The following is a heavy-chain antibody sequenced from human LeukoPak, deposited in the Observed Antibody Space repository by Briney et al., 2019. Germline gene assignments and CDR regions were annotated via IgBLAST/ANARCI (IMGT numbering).Heavy chain of an antibody. CDR3: ARIGRFLEWLAKDV. D-gene: IGHD3-3*01. CDR2: IGAYNGNT. V-gene: IGHV1-18*01. Sequence: ASVKVSCKASGYTFTSYGISWVRQAPGQGLEWMGWIGAYNGNTNYAQKLQGRVTMTTDTSTSTAYMELRSLRSDDTAVYYCARIGRFLEWLAKDVWGQGTTVTVSS. CDR1: GYTFTSYG. J-gene: IGHJ6*02.